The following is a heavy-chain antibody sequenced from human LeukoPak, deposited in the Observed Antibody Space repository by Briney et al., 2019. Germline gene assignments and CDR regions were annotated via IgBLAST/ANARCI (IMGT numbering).Heavy chain of an antibody. D-gene: IGHD3-3*01. CDR2: IKQDGSAK. V-gene: IGHV3-7*01. J-gene: IGHJ3*02. CDR3: VRDGDFWSAQGAFDI. CDR1: GFTFSSYW. Sequence: GRSLRLSCAASGFTFSSYWMSWVRLAPGKGLEWVANIKQDGSAKFYVESVKGRFTISRDNAKKSLYLQMNSLRAEDTAVYYCVRDGDFWSAQGAFDIWGQGTMVTVSS.